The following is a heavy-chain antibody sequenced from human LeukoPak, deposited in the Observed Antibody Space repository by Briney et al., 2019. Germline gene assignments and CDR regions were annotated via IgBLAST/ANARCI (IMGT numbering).Heavy chain of an antibody. CDR1: GFTFSSYS. CDR3: AKMIGYGPFYFDY. CDR2: ISSSSYI. Sequence: PGGSLRLSCAASGFTFSSYSMNWVRQAPGKGLEWVSSISSSSYIYYADSVKGRFTISRDNAKNSLYLQMNSLRAEDTAVYYCAKMIGYGPFYFDYWGQGTLVTVSS. V-gene: IGHV3-21*01. D-gene: IGHD3-22*01. J-gene: IGHJ4*02.